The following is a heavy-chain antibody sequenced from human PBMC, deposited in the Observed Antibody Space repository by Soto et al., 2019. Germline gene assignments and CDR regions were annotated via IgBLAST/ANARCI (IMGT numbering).Heavy chain of an antibody. V-gene: IGHV3-15*01. Sequence: VGSLRLSCAASGFTFSNAWMSWVRQAPGRGLEWVGRIKSKTDGGTTDYAAPVKGRFTISRDDSKNTLYLQMNSLKTEDTAVYYCTTVYGSPFDFDYCGQGTLVTVSS. D-gene: IGHD1-26*01. CDR1: GFTFSNAW. CDR2: IKSKTDGGTT. CDR3: TTVYGSPFDFDY. J-gene: IGHJ4*02.